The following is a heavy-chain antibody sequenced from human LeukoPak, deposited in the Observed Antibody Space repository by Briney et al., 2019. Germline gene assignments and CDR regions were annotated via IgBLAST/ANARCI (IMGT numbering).Heavy chain of an antibody. Sequence: ASLKVSCKASGGAFRSYAISWVRQAPGQGLEWMGRIIPIFGTANYAQKCQGRVTITADESTSTAYMELSSLRSEDTALYYCAGGMATISEYFDYWGQGTLVTVSS. CDR3: AGGMATISEYFDY. D-gene: IGHD5-12*01. CDR1: GGAFRSYA. CDR2: IIPIFGTA. V-gene: IGHV1-69*13. J-gene: IGHJ4*02.